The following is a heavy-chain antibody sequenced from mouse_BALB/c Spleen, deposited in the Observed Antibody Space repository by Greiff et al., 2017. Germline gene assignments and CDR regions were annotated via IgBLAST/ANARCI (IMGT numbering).Heavy chain of an antibody. Sequence: QVQLQQSGAELAKPGASVKMSCKASGYTFTSYWMHWVKQRPGQGLEWIGYINPSTGYTEYNQKFKDKATLTADKSSSTAYMQLSSLTSEDSAVYYCAGDGYFFAYWGQGTLVTVSA. J-gene: IGHJ3*01. D-gene: IGHD2-3*01. CDR2: INPSTGYT. CDR3: AGDGYFFAY. V-gene: IGHV1-7*01. CDR1: GYTFTSYW.